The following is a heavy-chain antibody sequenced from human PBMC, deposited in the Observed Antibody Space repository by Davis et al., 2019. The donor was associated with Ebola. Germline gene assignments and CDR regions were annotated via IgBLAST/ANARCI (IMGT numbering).Heavy chain of an antibody. CDR3: AKGVVGYGFDY. D-gene: IGHD5-18*01. CDR2: ISWTSGSI. CDR1: GFTFDDYA. V-gene: IGHV3-9*01. Sequence: GGSLRLSCAASGFTFDDYAMHWVRQAPGKGLEWVSGISWTSGSIGYADSVKGRFTISRDNAKNSLYLQMNSLRAEDTALYYCAKGVVGYGFDYWGQGTLVTVSS. J-gene: IGHJ4*02.